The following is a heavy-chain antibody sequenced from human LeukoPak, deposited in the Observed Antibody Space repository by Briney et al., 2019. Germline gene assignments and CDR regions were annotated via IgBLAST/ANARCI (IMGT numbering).Heavy chain of an antibody. CDR1: GGSFSDYY. Sequence: TSETLSLTCAVYGGSFSDYYWSWIRQPPGKGLEWIGEINHSGNSNYNPSLKSRVTISVDMSKNQFSLRLSSVTAADTAVYYCARGLAHYYYYYYMDVWGKGTTVTVSS. CDR3: ARGLAHYYYYYYMDV. J-gene: IGHJ6*03. D-gene: IGHD1-1*01. V-gene: IGHV4-34*01. CDR2: INHSGNS.